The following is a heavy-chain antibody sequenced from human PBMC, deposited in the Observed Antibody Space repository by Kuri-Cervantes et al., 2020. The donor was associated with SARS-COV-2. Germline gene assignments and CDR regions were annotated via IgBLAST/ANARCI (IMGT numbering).Heavy chain of an antibody. Sequence: GGSLRLSCEASGFSFSNFAMNWVRQAPGKGLEWVSGISGSGETTYYADSVKGRFTISRDSPTNTVSLQMNSLRAEDTAVYYCARDGSPRVWSGYYTDYWGQGTLVTVSS. J-gene: IGHJ4*02. D-gene: IGHD3-3*01. CDR2: ISGSGETT. CDR3: ARDGSPRVWSGYYTDY. CDR1: GFSFSNFA. V-gene: IGHV3-23*01.